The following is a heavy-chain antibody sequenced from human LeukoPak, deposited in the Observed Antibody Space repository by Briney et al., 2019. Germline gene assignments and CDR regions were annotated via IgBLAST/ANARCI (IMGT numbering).Heavy chain of an antibody. D-gene: IGHD2-2*02. J-gene: IGHJ5*02. Sequence: SVKVSCKASGGTFSSYAISWVRQAPGQGLEWMGRIIPILGIANYAQKFQGRVTITADKSTSTAYMELSSLRSEDTAVYYCARGGGKDIVVVPAAIDWFDPSGQGTLVTVSS. CDR3: ARGGGKDIVVVPAAIDWFDP. V-gene: IGHV1-69*04. CDR1: GGTFSSYA. CDR2: IIPILGIA.